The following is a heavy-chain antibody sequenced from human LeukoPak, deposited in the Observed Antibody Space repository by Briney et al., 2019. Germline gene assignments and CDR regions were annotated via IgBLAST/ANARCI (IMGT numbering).Heavy chain of an antibody. CDR3: ARDRGDNTVMVPDY. D-gene: IGHD4-17*01. CDR2: IYTSGST. V-gene: IGHV4-61*02. CDR1: GGSISSGSYY. Sequence: PSETLSLTCTVSGGSISSGSYYWSWIRQPAGKGLEWIGRIYTSGSTNYNPSLKSRVTISVDTSKNQFSLKLSSVTAADTAVYYCARDRGDNTVMVPDYWGQGTLVTVSS. J-gene: IGHJ4*02.